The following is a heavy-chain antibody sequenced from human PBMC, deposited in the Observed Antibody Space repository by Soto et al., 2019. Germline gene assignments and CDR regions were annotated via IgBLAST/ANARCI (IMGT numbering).Heavy chain of an antibody. Sequence: GGSLRLSCAASGFTFSDYYMSWIRQAPGKGLEWVSYISSSSSYTNYADSVKGRFTISRDNAKNSLYLQMNSLRAEDTAVYYCAPEEIKTVDIVYFDYWGQGTLVTVSS. D-gene: IGHD5-12*01. CDR1: GFTFSDYY. CDR2: ISSSSSYT. J-gene: IGHJ4*02. V-gene: IGHV3-11*06. CDR3: APEEIKTVDIVYFDY.